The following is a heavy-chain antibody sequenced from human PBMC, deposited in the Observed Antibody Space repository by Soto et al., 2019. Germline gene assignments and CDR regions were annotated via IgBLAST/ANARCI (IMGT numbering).Heavy chain of an antibody. V-gene: IGHV4-39*01. CDR1: GGSISSSSYY. D-gene: IGHD6-19*01. CDR3: ARHEVHSSGCTDF. Sequence: SETLSLTCTVSGGSISSSSYYWGWIRQPPGKGLEWIGSIYYSGSTYYNPSLKSRVTISVDTSKNQFSLKLSSVTAADTAVYYCARHEVHSSGCTDFWAQGTLVTVSS. CDR2: IYYSGST. J-gene: IGHJ4*02.